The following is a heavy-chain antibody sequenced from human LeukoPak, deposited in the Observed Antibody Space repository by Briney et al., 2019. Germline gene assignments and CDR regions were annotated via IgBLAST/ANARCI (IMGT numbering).Heavy chain of an antibody. V-gene: IGHV1-8*02. Sequence: GASVKVSCKASGYTFTGYYMHWVRQAPGQGLEWMGWINPNSGNTGYAQKFQGRVTMTRNTSISTAYMELSSLRSEDTAVYYCARWAVRAKAPTWYSSSGMDVWGQGTTVTVSS. CDR2: INPNSGNT. CDR1: GYTFTGYY. J-gene: IGHJ6*02. CDR3: ARWAVRAKAPTWYSSSGMDV. D-gene: IGHD6-13*01.